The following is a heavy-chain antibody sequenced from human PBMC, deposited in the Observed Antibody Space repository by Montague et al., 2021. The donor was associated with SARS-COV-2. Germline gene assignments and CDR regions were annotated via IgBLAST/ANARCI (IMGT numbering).Heavy chain of an antibody. CDR2: IYYSGST. J-gene: IGHJ4*02. D-gene: IGHD3-22*01. Sequence: SETLSLTCTVSGGSISSSSYYWVWIRQPPGKGLEWIGSIYYSGSTYYNPSLKSRVTIYVDTSKNQFSLKLSSVTAADTAVYYCARLGYYYDSSVMAVYWSQGTLVTVSS. V-gene: IGHV4-39*01. CDR1: GGSISSSSYY. CDR3: ARLGYYYDSSVMAVY.